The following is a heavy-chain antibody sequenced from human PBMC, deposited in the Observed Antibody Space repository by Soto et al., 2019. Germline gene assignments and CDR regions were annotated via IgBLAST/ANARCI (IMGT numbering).Heavy chain of an antibody. CDR3: AREGSGSPFDY. D-gene: IGHD3-10*01. Sequence: ASVKVSCKASGDTFTSYYMHWVRQAPGQGLEWMGIINPSGGSTSYAQKFQGRVTMTRDTSTSTVYMELSSLRSEDTAVCYCAREGSGSPFDYWGQGTLVTVSS. V-gene: IGHV1-46*03. CDR2: INPSGGST. CDR1: GDTFTSYY. J-gene: IGHJ4*02.